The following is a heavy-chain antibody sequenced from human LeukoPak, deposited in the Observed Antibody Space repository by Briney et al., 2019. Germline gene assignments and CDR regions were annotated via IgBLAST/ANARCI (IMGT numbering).Heavy chain of an antibody. D-gene: IGHD6-13*01. CDR2: ISSSSYI. CDR1: GFTFSSYS. V-gene: IGHV3-21*01. J-gene: IGHJ4*02. Sequence: GGSLRLSCAASGFTFSSYSMNWVRQAPGKGLEWVSSISSSSYIYYADSVKGRFTISRDNAKNSLYLQMNSLRAEDTAVYYCARHVQIAAAKIDYWGQGTLVTVSS. CDR3: ARHVQIAAAKIDY.